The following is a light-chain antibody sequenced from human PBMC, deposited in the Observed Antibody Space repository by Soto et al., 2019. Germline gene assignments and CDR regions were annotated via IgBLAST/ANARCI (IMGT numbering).Light chain of an antibody. J-gene: IGKJ1*01. CDR3: HHFNTWPRKE. Sequence: DIVMTQSPATLSVSPGERATLSCRASQNISTNVAWYQQKPGQAPRLLLLSASSRLSDIPARFSGSGSGTEFTLTISGLQSEEVAVYYSHHFNTWPRKELGQGTKADIK. V-gene: IGKV3-15*01. CDR2: SAS. CDR1: QNISTN.